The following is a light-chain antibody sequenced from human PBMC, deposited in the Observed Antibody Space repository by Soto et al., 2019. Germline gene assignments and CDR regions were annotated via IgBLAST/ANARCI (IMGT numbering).Light chain of an antibody. CDR2: DAS. CDR1: QSISSW. Sequence: DIQMTQSPSTLSASVGDRVTITCRASQSISSWLAWYQQKPGKAPKLLIYDASSLESVVPSRFSGSGSGTEFTLTISSLQPDDFATYHCQQYNSYPWTFGQGTKVEIK. CDR3: QQYNSYPWT. V-gene: IGKV1-5*01. J-gene: IGKJ1*01.